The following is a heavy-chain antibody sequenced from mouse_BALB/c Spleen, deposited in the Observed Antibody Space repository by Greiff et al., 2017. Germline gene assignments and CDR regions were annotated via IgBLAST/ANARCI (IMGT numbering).Heavy chain of an antibody. J-gene: IGHJ4*01. CDR3: ARKGAYYGSSSYYAMDN. D-gene: IGHD1-1*01. CDR1: GYTFTDYN. CDR2: IYPYNGGT. V-gene: IGHV1S29*02. Sequence: EVKLQESGPELVKPGASVKISCKASGYTFTDYNMHWVKQSHGKSLEWIGYIYPYNGGTGYNQKFKSKATLTVDNSSSTAYMELRSLTSEDSAVYYCARKGAYYGSSSYYAMDNWGQGPSVTVSS.